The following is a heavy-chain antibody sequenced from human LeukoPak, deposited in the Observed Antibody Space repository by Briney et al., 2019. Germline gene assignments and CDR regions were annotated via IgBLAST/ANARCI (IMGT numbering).Heavy chain of an antibody. CDR1: GGSISSYY. J-gene: IGHJ4*02. V-gene: IGHV3-11*04. D-gene: IGHD2-15*01. CDR3: ARGYCSGGSCYSGDLFDY. CDR2: ISSSSSTI. Sequence: LSLTCTVSGGSISSYYWSWIRQPPGKGLEWVSYISSSSSTIYYADSVKGRFTISRDNAKNSLYLQMNSLRAEDTAVYYCARGYCSGGSCYSGDLFDYWGQGTLVTVSS.